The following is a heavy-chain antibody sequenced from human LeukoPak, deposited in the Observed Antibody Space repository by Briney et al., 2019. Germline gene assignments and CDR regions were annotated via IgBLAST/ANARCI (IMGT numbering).Heavy chain of an antibody. CDR1: GGSISSGSYY. D-gene: IGHD4-17*01. CDR3: ARDHSVTTPSV. V-gene: IGHV4-61*02. J-gene: IGHJ4*02. CDR2: IYTSGRT. Sequence: SETLSLTCTVSGGSISSGSYYWSWIRQPAGKGLEWIGRIYTSGRTNYNPSLKSRVTISVDTSKNQFSLKLSSVTAADTAVYYCARDHSVTTPSVWGQGTLVTVSS.